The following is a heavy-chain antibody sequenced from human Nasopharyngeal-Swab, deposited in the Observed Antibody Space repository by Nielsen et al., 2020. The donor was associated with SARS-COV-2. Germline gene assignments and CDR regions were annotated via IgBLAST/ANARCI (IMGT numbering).Heavy chain of an antibody. J-gene: IGHJ5*02. D-gene: IGHD6-13*01. CDR1: GYTFTNYD. CDR3: ARGSPKKHTGGADFSWYLFGDL. Sequence: ASVKVSCKASGYTFTNYDINWVRQASGQGLEWMGWVNPNSDNTGYAQKFRGRVTMTRNSSIVTAYMELSSLTYEDTAVYYCARGSPKKHTGGADFSWYLFGDLWGQGTLVTVSS. CDR2: VNPNSDNT. V-gene: IGHV1-8*01.